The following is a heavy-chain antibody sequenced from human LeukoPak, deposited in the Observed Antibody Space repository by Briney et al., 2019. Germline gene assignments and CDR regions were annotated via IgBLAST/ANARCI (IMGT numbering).Heavy chain of an antibody. CDR2: IIPILGIA. Sequence: ASVKVSCKASGGTFSSYAISWVRQAPGQGLEWMGRIIPILGIANYAQKFQGRVTITADKSTSTAYTELSSLRSEDTAVYYCARGDDWFDPWGQGTLVTVSS. V-gene: IGHV1-69*04. CDR1: GGTFSSYA. CDR3: ARGDDWFDP. J-gene: IGHJ5*02. D-gene: IGHD3-16*01.